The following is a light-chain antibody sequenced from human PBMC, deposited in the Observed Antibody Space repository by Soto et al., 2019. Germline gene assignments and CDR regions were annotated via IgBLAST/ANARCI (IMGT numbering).Light chain of an antibody. V-gene: IGLV2-11*01. CDR1: NSDVGGYNY. CDR3: CSFAGNFLYV. J-gene: IGLJ1*01. CDR2: DVT. Sequence: QSVLTQPRSVSGSPGQSVTISCPGSNSDVGGYNYVSWYQQHPGKAPKLMIYDVTKRPSGVPDRFSGSKSGNTASLTISGLQAADEADYHCCSFAGNFLYVFGTGTKVTVL.